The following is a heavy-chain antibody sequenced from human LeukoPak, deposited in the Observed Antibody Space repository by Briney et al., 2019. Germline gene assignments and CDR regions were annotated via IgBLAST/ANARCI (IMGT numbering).Heavy chain of an antibody. CDR3: AKAPGYSYGSTYFDY. CDR2: ISGSGGST. D-gene: IGHD5-18*01. CDR1: GFTFSSYA. J-gene: IGHJ4*02. V-gene: IGHV3-23*01. Sequence: GGSLRLSCAPSGFTFSSYAMNWVRQAPGKGLEWVSAISGSGGSTYYADSVKGRFTISRDNSKNTLYLQMNSLRAEDTAVYYCAKAPGYSYGSTYFDYWGQGTLVTVSS.